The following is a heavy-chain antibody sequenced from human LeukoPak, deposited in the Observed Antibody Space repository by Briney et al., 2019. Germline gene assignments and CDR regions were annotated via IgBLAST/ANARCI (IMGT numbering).Heavy chain of an antibody. Sequence: PGGSLRLSCAASGFILSSYWMSWVRQAPGKGLEWVASIKEGGSEKYYVDSVKVRFTISRDSAKNSLYLQMNSLRAEDTAVYYCVRDSDRRSGYWGQGTLVTVSS. CDR1: GFILSSYW. CDR2: IKEGGSEK. J-gene: IGHJ4*02. CDR3: VRDSDRRSGY. D-gene: IGHD3-10*01. V-gene: IGHV3-7*05.